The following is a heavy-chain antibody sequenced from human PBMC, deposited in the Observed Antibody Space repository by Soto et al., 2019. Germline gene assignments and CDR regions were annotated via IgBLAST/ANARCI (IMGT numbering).Heavy chain of an antibody. J-gene: IGHJ4*02. D-gene: IGHD3-22*01. CDR1: GFTFSSYA. CDR2: ISYDGSNK. CDR3: ARGYSYYDSSGVLDFDY. Sequence: LRLSCAASGFTFSSYAMHWVRQAPGKGLEWVAVISYDGSNKYYADSVKGRFTISRDNSKNTLYLQMNSLRAEDTAVYYCARGYSYYDSSGVLDFDYWGQGTLVTVSS. V-gene: IGHV3-30-3*01.